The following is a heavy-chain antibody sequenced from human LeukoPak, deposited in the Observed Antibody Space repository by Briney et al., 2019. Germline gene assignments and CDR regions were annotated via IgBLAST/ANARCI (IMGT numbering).Heavy chain of an antibody. D-gene: IGHD3-10*01. J-gene: IGHJ5*02. V-gene: IGHV3-30*04. CDR2: ISYDGSNK. Sequence: GGSLRLSCAASGFTFSSYAMHWVRQAPGKGLEWVAVISYDGSNKYYADSVKGRFTISRDNAKNSLYLQMNSLRAEDTAVYYCASTPPGSGGNEDRWGQGTLVTVSS. CDR1: GFTFSSYA. CDR3: ASTPPGSGGNEDR.